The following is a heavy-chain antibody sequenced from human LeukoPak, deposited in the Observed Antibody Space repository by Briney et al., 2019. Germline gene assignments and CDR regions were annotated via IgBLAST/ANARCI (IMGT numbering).Heavy chain of an antibody. Sequence: PGGSLRLSCAASGFTFSSYGMHWVRQAPGKGLEWVAVIWYDGSNKYYADSVKGRFTISRDNSKNTLYLQMNSLRVEDTAVYYCAKLPVAGLYFDYWGQGTLVTVSS. CDR1: GFTFSSYG. J-gene: IGHJ4*02. V-gene: IGHV3-33*06. CDR2: IWYDGSNK. D-gene: IGHD6-19*01. CDR3: AKLPVAGLYFDY.